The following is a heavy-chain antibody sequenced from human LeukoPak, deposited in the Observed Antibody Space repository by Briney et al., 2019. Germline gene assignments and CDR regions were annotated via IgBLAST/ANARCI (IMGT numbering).Heavy chain of an antibody. CDR3: ARVEGGYYDTPFDY. CDR1: GGSISSYY. J-gene: IGHJ4*02. V-gene: IGHV4-59*01. D-gene: IGHD3-22*01. CDR2: IYYSGST. Sequence: SETLSLTCTVSGGSISSYYWSWIRQPPGKGLEWIGYIYYSGSTNYNPSLKSRVTISVDTSKDQFSLKLSSVTAADMAVYYCARVEGGYYDTPFDYWGQGTLVTVSS.